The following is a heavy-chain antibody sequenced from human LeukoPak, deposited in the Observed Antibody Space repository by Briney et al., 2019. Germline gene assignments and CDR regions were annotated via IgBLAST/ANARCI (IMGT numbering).Heavy chain of an antibody. V-gene: IGHV3-23*01. J-gene: IGHJ4*02. CDR1: VFISSSYA. CDR2: IRGSGGST. Sequence: GGSVSLSCAVCVFISSSYAMRGAPHARGRGLVWVSAIRGSGGSTYYAVSVKGQFTISRDNSKNTLYLQMNSLRADDTAVYYCAKGGSSGSFDYWGQGTLVTVSS. CDR3: AKGGSSGSFDY. D-gene: IGHD3-22*01.